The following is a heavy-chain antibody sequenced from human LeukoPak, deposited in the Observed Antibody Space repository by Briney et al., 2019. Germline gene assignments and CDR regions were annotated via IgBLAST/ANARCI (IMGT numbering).Heavy chain of an antibody. J-gene: IGHJ4*02. CDR1: GGSISSYY. CDR3: ASLVKGGATRSFDY. D-gene: IGHD1-26*01. Sequence: SETLSLTCTVSGGSISSYYWSWIRQPPGKGLEWIGYIYYSGSTNYNPSLKSRVTISVDTSKNQFSLKLSSVTAADTAVYYWASLVKGGATRSFDYWGRGPWATV. CDR2: IYYSGST. V-gene: IGHV4-59*08.